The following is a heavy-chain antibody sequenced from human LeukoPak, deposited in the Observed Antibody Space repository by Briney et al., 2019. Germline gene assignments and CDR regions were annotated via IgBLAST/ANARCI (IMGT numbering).Heavy chain of an antibody. CDR1: GFTFSTYA. V-gene: IGHV3-23*01. J-gene: IGHJ4*02. CDR3: AKALEQETVIALDS. D-gene: IGHD6-13*01. CDR2: ISGSGGST. Sequence: HTGGSLRLSCAASGFTFSTYAMSWVRQAPGKGLEWVSAISGSGGSTYYADSVKGRFTISRDNSKNTLYLQMNSLRAEDTSIYFCAKALEQETVIALDSWGQGTLDTVSS.